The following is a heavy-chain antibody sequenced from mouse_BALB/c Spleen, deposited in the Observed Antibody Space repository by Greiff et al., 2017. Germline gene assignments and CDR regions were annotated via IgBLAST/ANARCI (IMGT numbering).Heavy chain of an antibody. J-gene: IGHJ2*01. CDR2: ISSGGST. CDR3: ARGVKFLLLRDY. V-gene: IGHV5-6-5*01. CDR1: GFTFSSYA. Sequence: DVKLVESGGGLVKPGGSLKLSCAASGFTFSSYAMSWVRQTPEKRLEWVASISSGGSTYYPDSVKGRFTISRDNARNILYLQMSSLRSEDTAMYYCARGVKFLLLRDYWGQGTTLTVSS. D-gene: IGHD1-1*01.